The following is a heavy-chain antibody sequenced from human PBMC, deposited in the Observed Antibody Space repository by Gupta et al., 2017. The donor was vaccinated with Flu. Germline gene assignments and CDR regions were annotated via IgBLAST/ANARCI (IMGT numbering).Heavy chain of an antibody. J-gene: IGHJ6*03. V-gene: IGHV3-49*02. CDR2: IRTKAYGRTT. D-gene: IGHD1-26*01. CDR3: TRDRIEWDRFDYYYMDV. Sequence: SWVRQAPGKGLEWVGFIRTKAYGRTTEYAASVRGRFVISRDDSNNLAYLQMNGLKSEDSGVYYGTRDRIEWDRFDYYYMDVWGKGTTVTVSS.